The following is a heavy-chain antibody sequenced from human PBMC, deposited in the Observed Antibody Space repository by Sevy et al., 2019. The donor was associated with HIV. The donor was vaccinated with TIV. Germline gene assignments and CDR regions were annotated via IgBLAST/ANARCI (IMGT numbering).Heavy chain of an antibody. J-gene: IGHJ6*02. CDR2: IYYSANT. D-gene: IGHD2-21*02. Sequence: SETLSLTCTVSGGSISSGRYYWSWVRQSPGKGLEWIAYIYYSANTNYNPTLKSLATISVATSKNQFSLKLTSVTTADTAVYYCAGEGGGVTSPLYYGMDVWGQGTTVTVSS. CDR3: AGEGGGVTSPLYYGMDV. CDR1: GGSISSGRYY. V-gene: IGHV4-61*01.